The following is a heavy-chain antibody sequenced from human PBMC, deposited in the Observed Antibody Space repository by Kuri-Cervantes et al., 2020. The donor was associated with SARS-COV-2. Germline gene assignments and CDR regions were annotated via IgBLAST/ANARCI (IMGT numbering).Heavy chain of an antibody. D-gene: IGHD2-8*01. CDR3: ARHFNDCSNGVCRTYYYYSMDV. CDR2: IYYSGDT. V-gene: IGHV4-59*01. Sequence: SETLSLTCTVSGGSMRYFYWSWIRQPPGRGLEWIGYIYYSGDTDYNPSLKSRVTISIDTSKNQLSLKLSSVTAADRAVYYCARHFNDCSNGVCRTYYYYSMDVWDQGTTVTVSS. CDR1: GGSMRYFY. J-gene: IGHJ6*02.